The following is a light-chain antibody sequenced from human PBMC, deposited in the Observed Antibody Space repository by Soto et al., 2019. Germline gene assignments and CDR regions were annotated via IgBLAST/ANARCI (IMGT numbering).Light chain of an antibody. V-gene: IGKV4-1*01. CDR3: QQYYITPPHT. Sequence: DIVMTQSPDSLAVSLGERATINCKSSQSVLYSSNNKNYLAWYQQKPGQPPKLLIYWASTRESGVPDRFRGSGSGTDFTLTISSLQAEDVAVYYCQQYYITPPHTFGGGTMVEIK. CDR1: QSVLYSSNNKNY. J-gene: IGKJ4*01. CDR2: WAS.